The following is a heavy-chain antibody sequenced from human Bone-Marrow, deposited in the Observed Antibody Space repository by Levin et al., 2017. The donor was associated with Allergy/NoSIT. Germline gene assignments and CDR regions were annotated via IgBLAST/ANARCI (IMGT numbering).Heavy chain of an antibody. J-gene: IGHJ6*02. CDR1: GFSLSTSGMS. Sequence: SGPTLVKPTQTLTLTCDFSGFSLSTSGMSVSWIRQPPGKALEWLGHVDWDDDKYYSATLRSRLTISKDTSKNQVVLTMTNMDPKETATYYCARLFDYFGMDFWGRGTTVVVSS. CDR2: VDWDDDK. CDR3: ARLFDYFGMDF. V-gene: IGHV2-70*12. D-gene: IGHD3-3*01.